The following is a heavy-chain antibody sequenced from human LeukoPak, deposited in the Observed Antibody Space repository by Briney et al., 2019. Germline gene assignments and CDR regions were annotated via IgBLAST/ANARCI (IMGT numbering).Heavy chain of an antibody. D-gene: IGHD4-17*01. V-gene: IGHV1-8*02. CDR3: ARGDFGDYFLDY. Sequence: ASVKVSCKASGGTFSSYAISWVRQATGQGLEWMGWMNPNSGNTDHAQRFQGRVTMTRNTSISTAYMELSSLRSEDTAVYYCARGDFGDYFLDYWGQGTLVTASS. CDR2: MNPNSGNT. CDR1: GGTFSSYA. J-gene: IGHJ4*02.